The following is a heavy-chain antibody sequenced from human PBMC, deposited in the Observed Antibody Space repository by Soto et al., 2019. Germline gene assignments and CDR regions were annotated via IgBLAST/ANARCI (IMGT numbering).Heavy chain of an antibody. CDR2: ISAYNGNT. V-gene: IGHV1-18*01. CDR3: ARVRIGGYCSSTSCYRALYYYYGMDV. CDR1: GYTFTSYG. Sequence: QVQLVQSGAEVKKPGASVKVSCKASGYTFTSYGISWVRQAPGQGLEWMGWISAYNGNTNYAQKLQGRVTMTKDKYTSTAYMELRSLRSDDTAVYYCARVRIGGYCSSTSCYRALYYYYGMDVWGQGTTVTVSS. J-gene: IGHJ6*02. D-gene: IGHD2-2*01.